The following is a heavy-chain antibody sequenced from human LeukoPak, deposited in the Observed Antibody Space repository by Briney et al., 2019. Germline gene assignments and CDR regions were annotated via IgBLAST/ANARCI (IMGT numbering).Heavy chain of an antibody. Sequence: GGSLRLSCTASGFIFSTYSMNWVRQAPGKGLEWVSSISSSTSYIYYADSVKGRFTISRDNAKNSLYLQMNSLRPEDTAVYYCARVTIFGVVIISSYMDVWGKGTTVTVFS. V-gene: IGHV3-21*01. CDR1: GFIFSTYS. D-gene: IGHD3-3*01. CDR3: ARVTIFGVVIISSYMDV. CDR2: ISSSTSYI. J-gene: IGHJ6*03.